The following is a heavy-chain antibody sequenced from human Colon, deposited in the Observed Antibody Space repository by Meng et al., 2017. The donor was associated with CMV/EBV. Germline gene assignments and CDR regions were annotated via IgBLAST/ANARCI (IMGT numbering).Heavy chain of an antibody. Sequence: GGSLRLSCVGSGFTFSDYEMNWVRQAPGMGLEWVAYVNHRGTTIFYADSVKGRFTISRDNAKNSLYLQMNSLRAEDTAVYYCAQPGGYGDYGVDVWGQGTTVTVSS. J-gene: IGHJ6*02. CDR2: VNHRGTTI. CDR3: AQPGGYGDYGVDV. D-gene: IGHD4-17*01. CDR1: GFTFSDYE. V-gene: IGHV3-48*03.